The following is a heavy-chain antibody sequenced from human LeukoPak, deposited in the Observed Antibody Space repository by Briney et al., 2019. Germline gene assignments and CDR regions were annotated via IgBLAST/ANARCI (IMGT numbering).Heavy chain of an antibody. CDR3: AREVVVVVAATHYFDY. V-gene: IGHV3-7*01. D-gene: IGHD2-15*01. J-gene: IGHJ4*02. CDR1: GFTFSSYG. CDR2: TKQDGSEK. Sequence: PGGSLRLSCAASGFTFSSYGMSWVRQAPGKGLEWVANTKQDGSEKYYVDSVKGRFTISRDNAKNSLYLQMNSLRAEDTAVYYCAREVVVVVAATHYFDYWGQGTLVTVSS.